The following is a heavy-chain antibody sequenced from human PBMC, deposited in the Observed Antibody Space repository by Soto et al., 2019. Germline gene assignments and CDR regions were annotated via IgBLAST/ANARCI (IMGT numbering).Heavy chain of an antibody. CDR3: ARDGGYYGSGIRGEGHFDY. CDR1: GFTFSSYA. D-gene: IGHD3-10*01. CDR2: ISYDGSNK. Sequence: GGSLRLSCAASGFTFSSYAMHWVRQAPGKGLEWVAVISYDGSNKYYADSVKGRFTISRDNSKNTLYLQMNSLRAEDTAVYYCARDGGYYGSGIRGEGHFDYWGQVTLVTVSS. V-gene: IGHV3-30*04. J-gene: IGHJ4*02.